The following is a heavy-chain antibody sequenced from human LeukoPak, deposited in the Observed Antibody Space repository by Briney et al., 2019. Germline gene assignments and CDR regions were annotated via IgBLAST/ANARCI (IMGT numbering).Heavy chain of an antibody. CDR3: ARGRSEYYYGSGLPDY. Sequence: SETLSLTCTVSGGSISSSSYSWSWIRQPPGKGLEWIGYIYYSGSTNYNPSFKSRVTISLDTSKNQFSLKLSSVTAADTAIYYCARGRSEYYYGSGLPDYWGQGTLVTVSS. CDR2: IYYSGST. V-gene: IGHV4-61*01. D-gene: IGHD3-10*01. CDR1: GGSISSSSYS. J-gene: IGHJ4*02.